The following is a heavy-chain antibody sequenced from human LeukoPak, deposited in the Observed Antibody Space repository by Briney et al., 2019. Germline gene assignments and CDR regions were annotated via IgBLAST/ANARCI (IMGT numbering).Heavy chain of an antibody. CDR2: IIPIFGTA. J-gene: IGHJ4*02. Sequence: ASVKVSCKASGGTFSSYAISWVRQAPGQGLEWMGGIIPIFGTANYAQKFQGRVTITADESTSTAYMELSSLRSEDTAVYYCARGGAWRYSSSWFFPDYWGQGTLVTVSS. CDR3: ARGGAWRYSSSWFFPDY. CDR1: GGTFSSYA. D-gene: IGHD6-13*01. V-gene: IGHV1-69*13.